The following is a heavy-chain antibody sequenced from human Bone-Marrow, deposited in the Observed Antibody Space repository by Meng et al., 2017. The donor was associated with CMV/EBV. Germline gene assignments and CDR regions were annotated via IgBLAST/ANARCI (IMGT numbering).Heavy chain of an antibody. Sequence: FTSDGISLVRQAPGQVLEWMGWISYYNGKTYYAQKFQGRVTMTTDTSTSTAYMELRSLRSDDTAVFYCARDGIYYGSGSYRGLFDYWGQGTLVTVSS. J-gene: IGHJ4*02. CDR3: ARDGIYYGSGSYRGLFDY. V-gene: IGHV1-18*01. CDR2: ISYYNGKT. CDR1: FTSDG. D-gene: IGHD3-10*01.